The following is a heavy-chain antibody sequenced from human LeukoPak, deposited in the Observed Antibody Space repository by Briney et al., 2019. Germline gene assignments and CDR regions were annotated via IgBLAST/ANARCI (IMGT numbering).Heavy chain of an antibody. D-gene: IGHD1-26*01. V-gene: IGHV3-74*01. J-gene: IGHJ4*02. CDR3: VRDNGESYYGMGY. CDR2: INSDGSST. Sequence: PGGPLRLSCAASGFTFSSYWMHWVRQAPGKGLVWVSRINSDGSSTSYADSVKGRFTISRDNAKNTLYLQMNSLRAEDTAVYYCVRDNGESYYGMGYWGQGTLVTVSS. CDR1: GFTFSSYW.